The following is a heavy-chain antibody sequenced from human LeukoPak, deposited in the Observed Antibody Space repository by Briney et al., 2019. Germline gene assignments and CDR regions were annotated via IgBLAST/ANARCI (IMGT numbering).Heavy chain of an antibody. CDR2: ISYDGSNK. Sequence: PGGSLRLSCAASGFTFSSYGMHWVRQAPGKGLEWVAVISYDGSNKYYADSVKGRFTISRDNSKNTLYLQMNSLRAEDTAVYYCARGSGIVVVTATDDAFDIWGQGTMVTVSS. D-gene: IGHD2-21*02. CDR1: GFTFSSYG. J-gene: IGHJ3*02. CDR3: ARGSGIVVVTATDDAFDI. V-gene: IGHV3-30*19.